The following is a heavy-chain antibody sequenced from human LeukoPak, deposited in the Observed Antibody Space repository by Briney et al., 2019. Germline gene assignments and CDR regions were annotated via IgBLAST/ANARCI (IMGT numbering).Heavy chain of an antibody. CDR2: INTNTGNP. CDR3: ARVSLRFWSITYYFDY. CDR1: GYTFTSYA. J-gene: IGHJ4*02. V-gene: IGHV7-4-1*02. D-gene: IGHD3-3*01. Sequence: VASVKVSCKASGYTFTSYAMNWVRQAPGQGLEWMGWINTNTGNPTYAQGFTGRFVFSLDTSVSTAYLQISSLKAEDTAVYYCARVSLRFWSITYYFDYWGQGTLVTVSS.